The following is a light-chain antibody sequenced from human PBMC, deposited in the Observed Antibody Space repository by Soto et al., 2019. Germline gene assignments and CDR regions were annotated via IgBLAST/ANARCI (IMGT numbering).Light chain of an antibody. V-gene: IGLV2-23*02. J-gene: IGLJ3*02. CDR2: EVN. Sequence: QSVLTQHASVSGSPGQSITISCSGTYKLVSWYQQHPGKAPKLIIFEVNKRPLGVSYPFSGSKSGNTASLTISALQAEDEADYFCCSYVTNRRVFGGGTKRTVL. CDR1: YKL. CDR3: CSYVTNRRV.